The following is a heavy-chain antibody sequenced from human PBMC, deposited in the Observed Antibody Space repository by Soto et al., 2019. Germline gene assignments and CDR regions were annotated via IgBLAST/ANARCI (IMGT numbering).Heavy chain of an antibody. CDR2: IYYSGST. J-gene: IGHJ6*02. V-gene: IGHV4-31*03. CDR1: GGSISSGGYY. D-gene: IGHD6-6*01. CDR3: ARSSSYYFYYYYGMDV. Sequence: PSETLSLTCTVSGGSISSGGYYWSWIRQHPGKGLEWIGYIYYSGSTYYNPSLKSRVTISADTSKNQFSLKLSSVTAADTAVYYCARSSSYYFYYYYGMDVWGQGTTVTVSS.